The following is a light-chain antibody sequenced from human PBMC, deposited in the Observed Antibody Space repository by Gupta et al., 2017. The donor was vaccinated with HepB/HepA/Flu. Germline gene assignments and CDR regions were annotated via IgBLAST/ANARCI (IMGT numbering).Light chain of an antibody. V-gene: IGKV3-20*01. CDR3: QQYGSSRT. CDR1: QSVSSSY. CDR2: GAS. J-gene: IGKJ1*01. Sequence: IVLTQSPGTLSLSPGERATLSCRASQSVSSSYLAWYQQKPGQAPRLIIYGASSRATGIPDRFSGSGYEXDFTLTXSRRETEDFAVYYWQQYGSSRTFGXGTKVEIK.